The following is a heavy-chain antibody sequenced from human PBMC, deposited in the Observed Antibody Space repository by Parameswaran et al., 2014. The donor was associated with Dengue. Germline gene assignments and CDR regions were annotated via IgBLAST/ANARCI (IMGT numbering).Heavy chain of an antibody. Sequence: SLKISCTASGFTFGDYAMSWVRQAPGKGLEWVGFIRSKAYGGTTEYAASVKGRFTISRDDSKSIAYLQMNSLKTEDTAVYYCTRVRTYYYYGMDVWGQGTTVTVSS. CDR1: GFTFGDYA. D-gene: IGHD4-17*01. CDR2: IRSKAYGGTT. J-gene: IGHJ6*02. V-gene: IGHV3-49*04. CDR3: TRVRTYYYYGMDV.